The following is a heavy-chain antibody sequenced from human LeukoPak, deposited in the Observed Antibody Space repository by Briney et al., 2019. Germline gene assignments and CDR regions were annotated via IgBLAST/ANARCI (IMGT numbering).Heavy chain of an antibody. CDR1: GGSISSYY. CDR3: ARGVGVGSYYYYYYMDV. V-gene: IGHV4-4*07. J-gene: IGHJ6*03. CDR2: IYTSGST. D-gene: IGHD1-26*01. Sequence: SETLPLTCTVSGGSISSYYWSWIRQPAGKGLEWIGRIYTSGSTNYNPSLKSRVTMSVDTSKNQFSLKLSSVTAADTAVYYCARGVGVGSYYYYYYMDVWGKGTTVTVSS.